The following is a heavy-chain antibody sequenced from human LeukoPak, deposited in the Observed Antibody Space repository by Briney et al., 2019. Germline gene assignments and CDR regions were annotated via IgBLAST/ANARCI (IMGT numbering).Heavy chain of an antibody. CDR3: ARGYSGYDWRYYFDY. CDR2: IIPIFGTA. Sequence: SVKVSCNASGGTFSSYAISWVRQAPGQGLEWMGRIIPIFGTANYAQKFQGKVTITTDESTSTAYMELISLRSEDTAVYYCARGYSGYDWRYYFDYWGQGTLVTVSS. V-gene: IGHV1-69*05. CDR1: GGTFSSYA. D-gene: IGHD5-12*01. J-gene: IGHJ4*02.